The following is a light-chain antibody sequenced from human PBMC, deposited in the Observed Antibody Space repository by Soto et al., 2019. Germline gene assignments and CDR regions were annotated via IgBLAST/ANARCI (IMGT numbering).Light chain of an antibody. V-gene: IGKV3-20*01. CDR2: GTF. Sequence: ESGLTQSPGTLSLSPGERATLSCRASQSVNSNYLAWYQQKPGQAPRLLIYGTFSRATGIPAKFSGSGSGTEFTLTISRLEPEDSAVYYCQQYGGSPIFTFGPGTKLEI. CDR3: QQYGGSPIFT. J-gene: IGKJ3*01. CDR1: QSVNSNY.